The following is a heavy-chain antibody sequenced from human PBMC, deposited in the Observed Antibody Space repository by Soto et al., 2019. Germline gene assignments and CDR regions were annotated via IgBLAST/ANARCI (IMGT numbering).Heavy chain of an antibody. CDR3: ARDEGYGGNSAILY. D-gene: IGHD2-21*02. CDR2: IIPIFGTA. CDR1: GGTFSSYA. V-gene: IGHV1-69*12. Sequence: QVQLVQSGAEVKKPGSSVKVSCKASGGTFSSYAISWVRQAPGQGLEWMGGIIPIFGTANYAQKFQGRGTITADECTSAACMEMSSLRSEDTAVYYCARDEGYGGNSAILYWGQGTLVTVSS. J-gene: IGHJ4*02.